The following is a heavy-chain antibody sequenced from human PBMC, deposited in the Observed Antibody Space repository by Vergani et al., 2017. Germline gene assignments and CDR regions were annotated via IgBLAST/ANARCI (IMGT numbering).Heavy chain of an antibody. J-gene: IGHJ6*03. D-gene: IGHD6-6*01. CDR3: ARESSSSTYYYLDV. CDR2: ISYDGSNK. CDR1: GFTFSSYA. Sequence: QVQLVESGGGVVQPGRSLRLSCAASGFTFSSYAMHWVRQAPGKGLEWVAVISYDGSNKYYADPVKGRFTISRDNSKNTLYLQMNSLRAEDTAVYYCARESSSSTYYYLDVWGTGTTVTVSS. V-gene: IGHV3-30-3*01.